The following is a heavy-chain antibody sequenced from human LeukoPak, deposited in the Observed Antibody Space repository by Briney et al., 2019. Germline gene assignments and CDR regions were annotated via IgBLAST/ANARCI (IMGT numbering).Heavy chain of an antibody. J-gene: IGHJ5*02. D-gene: IGHD4-17*01. CDR3: ARGVNGDSRFDP. CDR1: GFTFSSYW. CDR2: INSDGITT. V-gene: IGHV3-74*01. Sequence: PGGSLRLSCAASGFTFSSYWMHWVRQAPRKGLVWVSRINSDGITTRCADSVKGRFTISRDNAKSTLYLQMNSLRAEDTAVYYCARGVNGDSRFDPWGQGTLVTVSS.